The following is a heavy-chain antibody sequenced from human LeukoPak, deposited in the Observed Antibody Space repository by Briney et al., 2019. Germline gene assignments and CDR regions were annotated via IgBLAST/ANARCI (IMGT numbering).Heavy chain of an antibody. V-gene: IGHV1-2*04. CDR1: GYTFTGYY. CDR3: ARAYGDYGFDC. J-gene: IGHJ4*02. Sequence: ASVKVSCKASGYTFTGYYMHWVRQAPGQGLEWMGWINPNSGGTKYAQKFQGWVTMTRDTSITTAYMELSRLKSDDTAVYYCARAYGDYGFDCWGQGTLVTVSS. D-gene: IGHD4-17*01. CDR2: INPNSGGT.